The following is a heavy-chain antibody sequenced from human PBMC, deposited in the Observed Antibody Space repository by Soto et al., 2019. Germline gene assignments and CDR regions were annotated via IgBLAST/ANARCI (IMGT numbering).Heavy chain of an antibody. D-gene: IGHD2-21*01. CDR2: ITTSSAYI. CDR3: VRSGTARLLRHSWFDT. J-gene: IGHJ5*02. CDR1: RFTFNTYD. Sequence: EVQLVESGGGLVKPGGSPRLSCAASRFTFNTYDMNWVRQAPGKGLEWVSSITTSSAYIYYADSLKGRITISRDNAKNSLFLQMNSLRAEDTAVYYCVRSGTARLLRHSWFDTWGQGTLVTVSS. V-gene: IGHV3-21*01.